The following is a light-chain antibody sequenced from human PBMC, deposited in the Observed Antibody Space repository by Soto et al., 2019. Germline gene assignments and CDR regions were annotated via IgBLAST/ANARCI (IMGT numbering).Light chain of an antibody. J-gene: IGKJ1*01. V-gene: IGKV3-15*01. CDR1: QSVSSN. CDR2: GAS. Sequence: EIVMTQSLATLSVSPGARATLSCRASQSVSSNLAWYQQEPGQAPRLLIYGASTRATGIPARFSGSGSGTEFTLTISSLQSEDFAVYYCQQYNNWWTFGQGTKVDIK. CDR3: QQYNNWWT.